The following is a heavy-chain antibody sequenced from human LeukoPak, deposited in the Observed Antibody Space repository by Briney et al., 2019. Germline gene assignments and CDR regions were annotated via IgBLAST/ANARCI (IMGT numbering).Heavy chain of an antibody. CDR1: GFTFSSYA. D-gene: IGHD6-19*01. J-gene: IGHJ4*02. CDR3: TKPARAVGLDY. Sequence: GRSLRLSCAASGFTFSSYAMSWVRQAPGKGLEWVSGISGNGGSTYYADSVKGRFTISRDNSKNTLYLQMNSLRAEDTAVYYCTKPARAVGLDYWGQGTLVTVSS. V-gene: IGHV3-23*01. CDR2: ISGNGGST.